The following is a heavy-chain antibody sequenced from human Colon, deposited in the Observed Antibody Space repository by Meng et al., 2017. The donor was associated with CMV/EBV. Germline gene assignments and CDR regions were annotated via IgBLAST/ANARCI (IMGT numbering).Heavy chain of an antibody. Sequence: VQVGESGGGLVQPGGSLRLSCAASGFTVSSTHMSWVRQAPGKGLEWVSVIYSGGSTFYADSVKGRFTISRDNSKNTLYLQMNSLSAEDTAVYYCARGYSGTSSWGQGTLVTVSS. V-gene: IGHV3-66*01. CDR3: ARGYSGTSS. J-gene: IGHJ4*02. CDR2: IYSGGST. CDR1: GFTVSSTH. D-gene: IGHD1-26*01.